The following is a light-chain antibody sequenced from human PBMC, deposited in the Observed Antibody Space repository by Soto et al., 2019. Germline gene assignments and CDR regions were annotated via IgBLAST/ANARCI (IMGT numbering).Light chain of an antibody. J-gene: IGKJ4*01. CDR2: MGS. CDR3: MQALQTPLT. Sequence: DIVMTQSPLSLAVTPGEPASISCRSSQSLLHTNGYNPLDWFLQKPGQSPQLLVYMGSNRASGVPDRFSGSGSGTDFTLKISRVEAEDVGVYYCMQALQTPLTFGEGTRVEIK. V-gene: IGKV2-28*01. CDR1: QSLLHTNGYNP.